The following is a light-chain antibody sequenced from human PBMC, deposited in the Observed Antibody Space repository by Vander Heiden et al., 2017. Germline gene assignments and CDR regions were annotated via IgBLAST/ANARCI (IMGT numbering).Light chain of an antibody. Sequence: IQMTQSPSTLSASVGDRVTITCRASQSFYRWLAWYQQKPGKARKLLIYKASTLESGVPSRFSGRGSGTEFTLTISSLQPDDFATYYCQQYNSYLTFGGGTKVEIK. CDR1: QSFYRW. J-gene: IGKJ4*01. CDR3: QQYNSYLT. V-gene: IGKV1-5*03. CDR2: KAS.